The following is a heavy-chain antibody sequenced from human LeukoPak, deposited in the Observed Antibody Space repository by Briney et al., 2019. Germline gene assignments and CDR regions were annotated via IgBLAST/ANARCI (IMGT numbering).Heavy chain of an antibody. V-gene: IGHV4-34*01. Sequence: SETLSLTCAVYGGSFSGYYWSWIRQPPGKGLEWIGEINHSGSTNYNPSLKSRVTISVDTSKNQFSLKLSSVTAADTAVYYCARPGSGYDILTGYDYWGQGTLVTVSS. CDR1: GGSFSGYY. J-gene: IGHJ4*02. CDR2: INHSGST. D-gene: IGHD3-9*01. CDR3: ARPGSGYDILTGYDY.